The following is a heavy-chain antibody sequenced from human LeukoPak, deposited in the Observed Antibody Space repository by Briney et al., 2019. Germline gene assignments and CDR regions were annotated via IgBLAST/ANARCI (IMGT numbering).Heavy chain of an antibody. CDR1: GGSFSSYY. CDR3: ARVDSYYYMDV. J-gene: IGHJ6*03. CDR2: IYYSVST. Sequence: SETLSLTCTVSGGSFSSYYWSWIRQPPEKGLEWIGYIYYSVSTNYNPSLKSRVTISLNTSKNQFSLKLSSVTAADTAVYYCARVDSYYYMDVWGKGTTVTVSS. V-gene: IGHV4-59*12. D-gene: IGHD3-22*01.